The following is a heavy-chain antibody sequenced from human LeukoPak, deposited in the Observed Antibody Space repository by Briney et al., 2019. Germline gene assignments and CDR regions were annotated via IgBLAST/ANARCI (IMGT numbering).Heavy chain of an antibody. CDR1: EFTFSNYA. J-gene: IGHJ4*02. CDR2: INNSGVHT. D-gene: IGHD5-18*01. Sequence: GGSLRLSCEASEFTFSNYAMSWVRQAPGKGLEWVSIINNSGVHTSYADSVKGRFTISRDNSKNTLYLQMNSLRAEDTAVYYCAKAAYNYGPFDYWGQGTLVLVSS. V-gene: IGHV3-23*01. CDR3: AKAAYNYGPFDY.